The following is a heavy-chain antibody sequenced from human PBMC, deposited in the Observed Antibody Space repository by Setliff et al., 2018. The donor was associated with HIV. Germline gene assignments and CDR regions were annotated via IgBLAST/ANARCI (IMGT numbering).Heavy chain of an antibody. CDR2: IYHNGST. J-gene: IGHJ4*02. V-gene: IGHV4-59*08. D-gene: IGHD3-16*02. CDR1: GVSINTYY. CDR3: ARRPRYDYVWGSYHGNFDY. Sequence: SETLSLTCSVSGVSINTYYWSWIRQHPGKGLEWIGYIYHNGSTYYNPSLKSRVTISVDTSKNQFSLKLSSVTAADTAVYYCARRPRYDYVWGSYHGNFDYWGQGTLVTVSS.